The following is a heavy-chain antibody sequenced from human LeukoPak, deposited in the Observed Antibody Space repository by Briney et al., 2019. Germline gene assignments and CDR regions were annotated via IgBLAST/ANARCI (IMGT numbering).Heavy chain of an antibody. CDR1: GFTFSAYS. CDR3: AREVSEGFDF. D-gene: IGHD3-22*01. V-gene: IGHV3-48*04. J-gene: IGHJ4*02. CDR2: ISSGSNTI. Sequence: GGSLRLSCAASGFTFSAYSFNWVRQAPGKGLEWLSYISSGSNTIYYADSVKGRFAISRDNAKNSLYLRMNSLRAEDTALYYCAREVSEGFDFWGQGTLVTVSS.